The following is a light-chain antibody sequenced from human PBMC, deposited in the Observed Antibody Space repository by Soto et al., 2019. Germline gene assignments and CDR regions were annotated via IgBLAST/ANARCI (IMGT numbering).Light chain of an antibody. V-gene: IGKV3-11*01. CDR1: QSVSSY. Sequence: EIVLTQSPATLFLSPGERATLSCRASQSVSSYLAWYQQKPGQAPRLLIYDASNRATGIPARFSGIGSGTDFTLTISSLEPEDFAVYYCQQRRGTFGQGTKLEIK. CDR3: QQRRGT. J-gene: IGKJ2*02. CDR2: DAS.